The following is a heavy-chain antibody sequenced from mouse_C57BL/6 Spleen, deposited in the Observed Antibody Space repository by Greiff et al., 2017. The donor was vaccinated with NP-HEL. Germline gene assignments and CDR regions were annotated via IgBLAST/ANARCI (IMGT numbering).Heavy chain of an antibody. J-gene: IGHJ2*01. CDR2: IDPSDSET. D-gene: IGHD1-1*01. CDR3: ARYGYGSSPNFDY. V-gene: IGHV1-52*01. Sequence: KESCKASGYTFTSYWMHWVKQRPIQGLEWIGNIDPSDSETHYNQKFKDKATLTVDKSSSTAYMQLSSLTSEDSAVYYCARYGYGSSPNFDYWGQGTTLTVSS. CDR1: GYTFTSYW.